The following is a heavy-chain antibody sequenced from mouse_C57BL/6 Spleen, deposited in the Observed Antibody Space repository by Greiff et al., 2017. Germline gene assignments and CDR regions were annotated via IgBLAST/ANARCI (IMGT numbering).Heavy chain of an antibody. J-gene: IGHJ1*03. CDR1: GYPFTSYT. CDR2: INPSSGYT. V-gene: IGHV1-4*01. Sequence: QVQLQQSGAELARPGASVKMSCKASGYPFTSYTMHWVKKRPGQGLEWIGYINPSSGYTKYNQKFKDKATLTADKSSSTAYMQLSSLTSEDSAVYYCARHYGSSHWYFDVWGTGTTVTVSS. CDR3: ARHYGSSHWYFDV. D-gene: IGHD1-1*01.